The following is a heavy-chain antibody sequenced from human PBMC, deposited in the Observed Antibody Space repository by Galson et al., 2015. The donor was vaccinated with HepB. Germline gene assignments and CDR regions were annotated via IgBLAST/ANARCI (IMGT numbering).Heavy chain of an antibody. CDR3: AAALNDILAFDV. Sequence: SVKVSCKASGLTFRNSGMQWVRQVRGQPLEWIGWIVVASGDTNYAKKFQERVTITRDVSKGTTYLDLGGLRSDDTAVYYCAAALNDILAFDVWGRGTLVTVSS. V-gene: IGHV1-58*02. CDR1: GLTFRNSG. J-gene: IGHJ3*01. D-gene: IGHD3-9*01. CDR2: IVVASGDT.